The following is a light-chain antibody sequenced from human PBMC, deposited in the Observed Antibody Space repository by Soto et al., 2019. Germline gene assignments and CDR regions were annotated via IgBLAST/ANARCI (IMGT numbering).Light chain of an antibody. V-gene: IGLV3-21*02. CDR3: QLGDSGSDHVV. Sequence: SYELTQPPSVSVAPGQTATFICGGNNIGSKSVHWYLQKPGQAPVLVVRADTCRASGIPERVSGSNSGNTATLTISRVEAGDEADYYCQLGDSGSDHVVFGGGTQLTVL. CDR2: ADT. J-gene: IGLJ3*02. CDR1: NIGSKS.